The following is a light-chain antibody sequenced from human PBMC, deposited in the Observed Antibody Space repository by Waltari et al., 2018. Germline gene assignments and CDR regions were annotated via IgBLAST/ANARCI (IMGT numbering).Light chain of an antibody. J-gene: IGKJ5*01. CDR1: QSISTY. CDR3: HQRGSWPIT. CDR2: DAS. Sequence: VLTQSPATLSLSPGAGATLSCRASQSISTYLAWFQQRTGQAPRLLIYDASNRAAGVPARFSGSGSGTDFTLSISSLEPEDFAVYYCHQRGSWPITFGQGTRLEIK. V-gene: IGKV3-11*01.